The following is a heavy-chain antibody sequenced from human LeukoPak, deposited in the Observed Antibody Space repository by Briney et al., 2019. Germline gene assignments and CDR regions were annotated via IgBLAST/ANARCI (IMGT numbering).Heavy chain of an antibody. J-gene: IGHJ3*02. Sequence: ASVKVSCKASGYTFTSYGISWVRQAPGQGLEWMGWISAYNGNTNYAQKLQGRVTMTTDTSTSTACMELRSLRSEDTAVYYCATRRGRYHSLGAFDIWGQGTMVTVSS. V-gene: IGHV1-18*01. CDR1: GYTFTSYG. D-gene: IGHD1-1*01. CDR2: ISAYNGNT. CDR3: ATRRGRYHSLGAFDI.